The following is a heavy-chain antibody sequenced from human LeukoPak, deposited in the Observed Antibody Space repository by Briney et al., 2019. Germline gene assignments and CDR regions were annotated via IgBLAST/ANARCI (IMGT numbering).Heavy chain of an antibody. Sequence: GGSLRLSCAASGFTFSDYAMHWVRQAPGKGLEWVAVIAYGGTYKRHADSLKGRFTISRDNSRDTLYLQINSLRPEDTALYYCARNKAITAFFGMDVWGQGTTVIVSS. J-gene: IGHJ6*02. V-gene: IGHV3-30*03. CDR2: IAYGGTYK. CDR1: GFTFSDYA. D-gene: IGHD2/OR15-2a*01. CDR3: ARNKAITAFFGMDV.